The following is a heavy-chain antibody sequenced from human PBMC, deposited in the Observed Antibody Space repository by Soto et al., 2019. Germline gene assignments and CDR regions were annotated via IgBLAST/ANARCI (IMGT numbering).Heavy chain of an antibody. CDR3: ARGGYSGYDFDY. CDR2: ISPNSGGT. V-gene: IGHV1-2*04. J-gene: IGHJ4*02. Sequence: GASVKVSCKASGYTFTGYYMHWVRQAPGQGLEWMGWISPNSGGTNYAQNFQGWVTMTRDTSITTAYMELSRLRSDDTAVYYCARGGYSGYDFDYWGQGTLVTVSS. D-gene: IGHD5-12*01. CDR1: GYTFTGYY.